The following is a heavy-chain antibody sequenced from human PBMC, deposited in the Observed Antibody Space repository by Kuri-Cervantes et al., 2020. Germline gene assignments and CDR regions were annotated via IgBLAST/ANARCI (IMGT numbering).Heavy chain of an antibody. J-gene: IGHJ4*02. CDR1: GFTFSSYW. V-gene: IGHV3-74*01. CDR3: ARDWDDSSGLSFKH. Sequence: ETLSLTCAASGFTFSSYWMHWVRQAPGKGLVWVSRINSDGSSTSYADSVKGRFTISRDNAKNTLYLQMNSLRAEDTAVYYCARDWDDSSGLSFKHWGQGTLVTVSS. D-gene: IGHD3-22*01. CDR2: INSDGSST.